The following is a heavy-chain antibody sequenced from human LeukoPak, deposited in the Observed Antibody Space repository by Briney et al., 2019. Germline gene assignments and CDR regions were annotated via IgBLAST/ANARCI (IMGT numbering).Heavy chain of an antibody. CDR1: DYTFASYG. D-gene: IGHD7-27*01. V-gene: IGHV1-18*01. J-gene: IGHJ4*02. CDR2: ISAYNGDT. Sequence: ASVTVSFKASDYTFASYGINWVRQAPGQGLEWMGWISAYNGDTNYAQKLQGRVTMTTDTSTSTAYMELRSLRSDDTAVYYCARESNWAYYFDYWGQGTLVTVSS. CDR3: ARESNWAYYFDY.